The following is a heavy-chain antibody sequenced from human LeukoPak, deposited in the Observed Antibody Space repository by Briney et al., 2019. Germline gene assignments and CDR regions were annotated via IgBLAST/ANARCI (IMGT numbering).Heavy chain of an antibody. V-gene: IGHV3-48*02. CDR2: ISSSSSTI. CDR1: GFTLSSYS. CDR3: ARDKKEYSSGRLYY. Sequence: GGSLRLSCAVSGFTLSSYSMNWARHARGRGGEWVSYISSSSSTIYYADSVKGRFTISRDNAKNSLYLQMNSLRDEDTAVYYCARDKKEYSSGRLYYWGQGTLVTVSS. J-gene: IGHJ4*02. D-gene: IGHD6-19*01.